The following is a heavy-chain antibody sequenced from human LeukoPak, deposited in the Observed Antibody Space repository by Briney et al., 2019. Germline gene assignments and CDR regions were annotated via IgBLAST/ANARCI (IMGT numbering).Heavy chain of an antibody. D-gene: IGHD1-1*01. J-gene: IGHJ4*02. CDR2: IYGGVNT. V-gene: IGHV3-66*01. Sequence: GGSLRLSCAASGFTFSNYAMSWVRQAPGKRLEWVSVIYGGVNTVYADSVQGRFTISRDNSKNTLYLQMSSLRAEDTAVYYCAKSPKTGFLFDYWGKGTLVTVSS. CDR3: AKSPKTGFLFDY. CDR1: GFTFSNYA.